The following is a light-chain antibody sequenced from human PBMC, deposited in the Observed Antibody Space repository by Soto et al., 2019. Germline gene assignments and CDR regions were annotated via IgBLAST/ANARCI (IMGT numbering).Light chain of an antibody. V-gene: IGKV1-12*01. Sequence: DIQMTQPPSSVSASVGDRVTITCRASQDINKWLGWYQQKPGLAPNLVIYTASRLHGGGPSRFSGSASGTDFTLTISSLQPEDVATYYCQQGKSFPLTFGGGTKVDIK. J-gene: IGKJ4*01. CDR2: TAS. CDR3: QQGKSFPLT. CDR1: QDINKW.